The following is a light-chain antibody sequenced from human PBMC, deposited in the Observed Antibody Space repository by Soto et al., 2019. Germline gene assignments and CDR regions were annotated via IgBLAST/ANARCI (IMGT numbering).Light chain of an antibody. CDR3: SSYTTRNTLI. J-gene: IGLJ2*01. V-gene: IGLV2-14*03. CDR2: DVS. CDR1: SSDIGGNNY. Sequence: QSALTQPTSVSASPGQSITISCTGSSSDIGGNNYVSWYQQHPGKAPQVMIYDVSNRPSVVSNRFAGSKSGHTASLTISGRQAEEEADYYCSSYTTRNTLIFGGGTKLTVL.